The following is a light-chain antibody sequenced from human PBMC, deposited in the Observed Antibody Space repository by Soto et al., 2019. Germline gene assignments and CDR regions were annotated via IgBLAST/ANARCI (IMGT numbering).Light chain of an antibody. J-gene: IGKJ4*01. CDR1: QSLLHRDGKTY. CDR3: MQSIQLPLT. Sequence: IVMTHTPLSLSVTPGQPASISCKCSQSLLHRDGKTYLFWYLQKAGQPPQALIYEVSKRFSGVPDRFSGSGSGTDFTLKISRVEAEDVGVYYCMQSIQLPLTFGGGTKVEIK. V-gene: IGKV2D-29*01. CDR2: EVS.